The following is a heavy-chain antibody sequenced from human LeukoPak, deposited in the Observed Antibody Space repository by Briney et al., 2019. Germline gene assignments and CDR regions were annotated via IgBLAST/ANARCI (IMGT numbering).Heavy chain of an antibody. Sequence: GGSLRLSCVASGFTFSRFEMNWVRQAPGKGLEWISHISSGTYIAYADSVRGRFTISRDNAKNSLYLQMNSLRAEDTAVYYCARVAYSSSWPYYYYYMDVWGKGTTVTVSS. V-gene: IGHV3-48*03. J-gene: IGHJ6*03. CDR3: ARVAYSSSWPYYYYYMDV. CDR2: ISSGTYI. CDR1: GFTFSRFE. D-gene: IGHD6-13*01.